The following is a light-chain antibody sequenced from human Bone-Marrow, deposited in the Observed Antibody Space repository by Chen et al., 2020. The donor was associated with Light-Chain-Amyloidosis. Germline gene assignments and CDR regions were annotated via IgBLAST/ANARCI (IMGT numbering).Light chain of an antibody. Sequence: QSVLTQPASVSGSPGQSITISCTGTSSDVGGDNHVSWYQQHPDKAPKLMIYEVTNRPSWVPDRFSGSKSDNTASPTISGLQTEDEADYFCSSYTITNTLVFGSGTRVTVL. CDR3: SSYTITNTLV. V-gene: IGLV2-14*01. CDR1: SSDVGGDNH. CDR2: EVT. J-gene: IGLJ1*01.